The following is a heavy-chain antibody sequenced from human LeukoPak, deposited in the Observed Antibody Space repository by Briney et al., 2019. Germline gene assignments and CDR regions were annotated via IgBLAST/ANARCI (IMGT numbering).Heavy chain of an antibody. CDR3: AGGRYSLGLAY. CDR2: INANSGGT. Sequence: GASVKVSCKASGNTFSGYYIHWVRQAPGQGLEWMGWINANSGGTNYAQKFQGRVTMTRDTSINTIYMDLSRLRSDDTALYLCAGGRYSLGLAYWGQGTLVSVSS. J-gene: IGHJ4*02. CDR1: GNTFSGYY. D-gene: IGHD5-18*01. V-gene: IGHV1-2*02.